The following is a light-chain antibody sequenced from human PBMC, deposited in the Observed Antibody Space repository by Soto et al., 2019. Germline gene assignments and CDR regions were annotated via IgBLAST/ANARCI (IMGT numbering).Light chain of an antibody. CDR1: SSDVGGYNY. V-gene: IGLV2-14*01. CDR3: SSYTSSIIPVV. J-gene: IGLJ2*01. CDR2: DVS. Sequence: QSALTQPASVSGSPGQSITISCTGTSSDVGGYNYVSWYQQHPGKAPKLMIYDVSKRPSGVSNRFSGSKSGNTASLTISGLQAEDEADYYCSSYTSSIIPVVFGGGTKVTVL.